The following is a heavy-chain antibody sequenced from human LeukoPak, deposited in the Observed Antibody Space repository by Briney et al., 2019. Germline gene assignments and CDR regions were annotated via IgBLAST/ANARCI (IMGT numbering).Heavy chain of an antibody. CDR2: IRYDGGSN. Sequence: TGGSLRLSCAASGFIFRSYGLHWVRQAPGKGLEWVAFIRYDGGSNYYADPVKGRFIISRDNSKNTLYLPMNSLKAEDTAVYYCAKGSDSFDYWGQGILVTVSS. CDR3: AKGSDSFDY. V-gene: IGHV3-30*02. J-gene: IGHJ4*02. CDR1: GFIFRSYG.